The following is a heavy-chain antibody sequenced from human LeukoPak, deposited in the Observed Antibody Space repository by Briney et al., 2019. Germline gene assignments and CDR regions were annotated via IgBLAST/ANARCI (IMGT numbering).Heavy chain of an antibody. CDR1: GLTFSNCH. Sequence: GGSLRLSCAASGLTFSNCHMNWVRQAPGKGLQWISYISSDSVTIYYADSVEGRFTISRDNAKKSLDLQMKSLRAEDTAVYYCVRVGSGSYPSLGYMDVWGKGTTVTVSS. J-gene: IGHJ6*03. CDR2: ISSDSVTI. D-gene: IGHD3-10*01. V-gene: IGHV3-48*01. CDR3: VRVGSGSYPSLGYMDV.